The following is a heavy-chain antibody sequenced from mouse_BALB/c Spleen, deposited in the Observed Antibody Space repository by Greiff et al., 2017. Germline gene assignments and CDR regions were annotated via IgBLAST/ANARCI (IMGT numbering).Heavy chain of an antibody. CDR2: ISSGGSYT. CDR3: ARQKNYRSFYAMDY. D-gene: IGHD2-14*01. J-gene: IGHJ4*01. Sequence: EVNVVESGGDLVKPGGSLKLSCAASGFTFSSYGMSWVRQTPDKRLEWVATISSGGSYTYYPDSVKGRFTISRDNAKNTLYLQMSSLKSEDTAMYYCARQKNYRSFYAMDYWGQGTSVTVSS. CDR1: GFTFSSYG. V-gene: IGHV5-6*01.